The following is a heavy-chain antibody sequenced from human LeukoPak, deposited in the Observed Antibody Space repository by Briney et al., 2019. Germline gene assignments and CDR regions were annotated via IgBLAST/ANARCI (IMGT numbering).Heavy chain of an antibody. CDR1: GFTFSSYA. D-gene: IGHD1-26*01. V-gene: IGHV3-48*03. CDR2: ISSSGSTI. Sequence: PGGSLRLSCAASGFTFSSYAMSWVRQAPGKGLEWVSAISSSGSTIYYADSVKGRFTISRDNAKNSLYLQMNSLRAEDTAVYYCAREGGRGSFFDYWGQGTLVTVSS. J-gene: IGHJ4*02. CDR3: AREGGRGSFFDY.